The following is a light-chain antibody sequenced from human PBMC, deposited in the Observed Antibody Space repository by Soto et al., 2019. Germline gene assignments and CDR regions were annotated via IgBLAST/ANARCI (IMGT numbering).Light chain of an antibody. CDR3: ASWDDRLGAVI. V-gene: IGLV1-47*02. J-gene: IGLJ2*01. CDR1: SSNIGGTNY. Sequence: QSVLTQPPSASGTPGRKVFISCSGSSSNIGGTNYAYWYQQLPGAAPKLLMHSNNLRPSGVPERISGSKFGTAASLAISGLRSEDEAVYYCASWDDRLGAVIFGGGTKVTVL. CDR2: SNN.